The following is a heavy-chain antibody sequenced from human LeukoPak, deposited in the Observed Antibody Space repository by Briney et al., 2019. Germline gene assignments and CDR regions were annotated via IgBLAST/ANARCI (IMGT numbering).Heavy chain of an antibody. Sequence: PSETLSLTCTVSGGSISSSSYYWGWIRQPPGKGLEWIGSIYHSGSTYYNPSLKSRVTISVDTSKNQFSLKLSSVTAADTAVYYCARQAYSNYVGFDYWGQGTLVTVSS. CDR3: ARQAYSNYVGFDY. CDR2: IYHSGST. CDR1: GGSISSSSYY. J-gene: IGHJ4*02. V-gene: IGHV4-39*01. D-gene: IGHD4-11*01.